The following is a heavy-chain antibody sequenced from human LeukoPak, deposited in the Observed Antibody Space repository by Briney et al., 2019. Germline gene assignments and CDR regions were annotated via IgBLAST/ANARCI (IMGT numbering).Heavy chain of an antibody. Sequence: GESLKISCKGSGYMFTSYWIGWVRQMPGKGLEWMGIIYPGGSDTTYSPSFQGQVTISADKSISTAYLQWSSLKASGTAMYYCARRFSTGGHWYFDLWGRGTLVTVSS. V-gene: IGHV5-51*01. CDR3: ARRFSTGGHWYFDL. J-gene: IGHJ2*01. D-gene: IGHD7-27*01. CDR1: GYMFTSYW. CDR2: IYPGGSDT.